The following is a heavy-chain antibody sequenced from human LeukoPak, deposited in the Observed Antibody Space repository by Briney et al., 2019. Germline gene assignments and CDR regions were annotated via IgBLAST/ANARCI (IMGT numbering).Heavy chain of an antibody. V-gene: IGHV3-23*01. CDR1: GFTFSSYA. D-gene: IGHD6-19*01. CDR3: TRVLYSSGWYGDHY. CDR2: ISGSGGST. Sequence: GGSLRPSCAASGFTFSSYAMSWVRQAPGKGLEWVSAISGSGGSTYYADSVKGRFTISRDNSKNTLYLQMNSLRAEDTAVYYCTRVLYSSGWYGDHYWGQGTLVTVSS. J-gene: IGHJ4*02.